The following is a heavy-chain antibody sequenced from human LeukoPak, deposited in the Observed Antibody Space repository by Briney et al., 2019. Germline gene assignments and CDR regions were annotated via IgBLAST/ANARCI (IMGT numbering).Heavy chain of an antibody. D-gene: IGHD2-2*01. Sequence: ASVKVSCKASGYTFTSYVINWVRQATGQGLEWMGWINPNSGNTGYAQKFQGRVTMTRNTSISTAYMELSSLRSEDTAVYYCARAQRTRRYYYYYYYMDVWGKGTTVTVSS. J-gene: IGHJ6*03. CDR2: INPNSGNT. CDR3: ARAQRTRRYYYYYYYMDV. V-gene: IGHV1-8*01. CDR1: GYTFTSYV.